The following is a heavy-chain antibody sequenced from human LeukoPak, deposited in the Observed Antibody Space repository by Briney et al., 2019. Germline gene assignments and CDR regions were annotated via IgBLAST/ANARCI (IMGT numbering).Heavy chain of an antibody. D-gene: IGHD1-26*01. CDR3: ATGVGATKGGDY. Sequence: ASVKVFCKVSGYTLTELSMHWVRQAPGKGLEWMGGFDPEDGETIYAQKFQGRVTMTEDTSTDTAYMELSSLRSEDTAVYYCATGVGATKGGDYWGQGTLVTVSS. J-gene: IGHJ4*02. CDR2: FDPEDGET. V-gene: IGHV1-24*01. CDR1: GYTLTELS.